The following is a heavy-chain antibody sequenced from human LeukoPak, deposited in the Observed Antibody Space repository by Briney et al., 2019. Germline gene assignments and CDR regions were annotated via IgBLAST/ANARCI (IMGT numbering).Heavy chain of an antibody. Sequence: GGSLRLSCAASGFTFSSYEMNWVRQAPGKGLEWVSYISSSGSTIYYADSMKGRFTISRDNAKNSPYLQMNSLRAEDTAVYYCARDGGYSYGYFPDAFDIWGQGTMVTVSS. CDR2: ISSSGSTI. J-gene: IGHJ3*02. CDR1: GFTFSSYE. CDR3: ARDGGYSYGYFPDAFDI. V-gene: IGHV3-48*03. D-gene: IGHD5-18*01.